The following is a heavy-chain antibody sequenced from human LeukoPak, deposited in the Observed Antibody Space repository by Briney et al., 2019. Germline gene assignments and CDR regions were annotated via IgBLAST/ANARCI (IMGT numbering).Heavy chain of an antibody. CDR3: AVKLFDM. J-gene: IGHJ3*02. Sequence: GGSLRLSCAASGFASSSFWMYWVRQAPGKGLEWVANIKPDGSDKYYVDSVKGRFTISRDNAKKSLYLQMNSLRVDDTAFYYCAVKLFDMWGQGTMVTVSS. CDR2: IKPDGSDK. V-gene: IGHV3-7*01. CDR1: GFASSSFW.